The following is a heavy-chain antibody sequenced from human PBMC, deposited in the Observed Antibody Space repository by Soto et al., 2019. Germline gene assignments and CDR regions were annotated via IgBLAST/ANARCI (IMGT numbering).Heavy chain of an antibody. CDR3: ARGGSGYDSWEYSGYGWYYMDV. V-gene: IGHV3-23*01. J-gene: IGHJ6*03. D-gene: IGHD5-12*01. CDR2: ISCSGGNT. CDR1: GFTFSSYA. Sequence: PGGSLRLSCAASGFTFSSYAMSWVRQAPGKGLEWVSAISCSGGNTYYADSVKRRFTISRDNSQNTLYLQMNSLRAEDTAVYYCARGGSGYDSWEYSGYGWYYMDVWGKGTAVTVSS.